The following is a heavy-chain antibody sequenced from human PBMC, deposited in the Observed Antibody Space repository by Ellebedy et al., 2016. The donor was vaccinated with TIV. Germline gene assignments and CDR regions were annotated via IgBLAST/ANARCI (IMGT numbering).Heavy chain of an antibody. CDR3: AREGYSGGYRYFFDY. CDR2: ISDSGTYT. Sequence: GESLKISCAASGSTFSSHSMTWIRQAPGKGLEWVSYISDSGTYTNYADSVKGRFSISRDNDKNSLYLQMNSLRAEDTAVYYCAREGYSGGYRYFFDYWGQGTLVTVSS. CDR1: GSTFSSHS. D-gene: IGHD1-26*01. V-gene: IGHV3-11*06. J-gene: IGHJ4*02.